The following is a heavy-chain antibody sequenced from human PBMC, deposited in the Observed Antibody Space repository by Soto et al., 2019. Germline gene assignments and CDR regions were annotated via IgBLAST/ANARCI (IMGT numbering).Heavy chain of an antibody. CDR2: INHSGST. Sequence: SETLSLTCAVYGGSFSGYSWTWIRQPPGTGLEWIGEINHSGSTNYNPSLKSRVTISVDTSKNQFSLKLTSVTATDTALYYCARDKITGRFDYWGQGTLVTVSS. CDR3: ARDKITGRFDY. CDR1: GGSFSGYS. D-gene: IGHD2-8*02. V-gene: IGHV4-34*01. J-gene: IGHJ4*02.